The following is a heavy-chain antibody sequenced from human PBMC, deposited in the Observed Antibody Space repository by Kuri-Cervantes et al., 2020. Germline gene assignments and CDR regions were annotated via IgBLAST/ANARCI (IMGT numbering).Heavy chain of an antibody. CDR3: ARRGAYYDFWSGYFSTPAENWFDP. J-gene: IGHJ5*02. CDR2: IRSKANSYAT. D-gene: IGHD3-3*01. Sequence: GESLKISCAASGFTFSGSAMHWVRQASGKGLEWVGRIRSKANSYATAYAASVKGRFTISRDDSKNTAYLQMNSLRAEDTAVYYYARRGAYYDFWSGYFSTPAENWFDPWGQGTLVTVSS. CDR1: GFTFSGSA. V-gene: IGHV3-73*01.